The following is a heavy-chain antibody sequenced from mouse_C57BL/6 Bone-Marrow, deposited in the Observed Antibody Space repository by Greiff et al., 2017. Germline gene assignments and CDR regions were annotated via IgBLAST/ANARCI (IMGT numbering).Heavy chain of an antibody. CDR2: INPGGGGT. CDR3: ARYDGHY. Sequence: VQGVESGAELVRPGTSVKVSCKASGYAFTNYLIEWVKQRPGQGLEWIGVINPGGGGTNYNEKFKGKATLTADKSSSTAYMQLSSLTSEDSAVDFCARYDGHYWGQGTTLTVSS. CDR1: GYAFTNYL. J-gene: IGHJ2*01. V-gene: IGHV1-54*01. D-gene: IGHD2-3*01.